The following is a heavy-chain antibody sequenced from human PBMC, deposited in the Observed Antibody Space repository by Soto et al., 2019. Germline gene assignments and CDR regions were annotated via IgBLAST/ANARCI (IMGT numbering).Heavy chain of an antibody. J-gene: IGHJ4*02. Sequence: SVKVSCKASGGTFSSYAISWVRQAPGQGLEWMGGIIPIFGTANYAQKFQGRVTITADESTSTAYMELSSLRSEDTAVYYCARGEVLRYFDWLLYSNFDYWGQGTLVTVSS. V-gene: IGHV1-69*13. CDR3: ARGEVLRYFDWLLYSNFDY. D-gene: IGHD3-9*01. CDR2: IIPIFGTA. CDR1: GGTFSSYA.